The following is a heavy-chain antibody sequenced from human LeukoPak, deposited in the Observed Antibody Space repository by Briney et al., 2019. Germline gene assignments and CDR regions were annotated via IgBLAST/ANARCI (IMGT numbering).Heavy chain of an antibody. D-gene: IGHD7-27*01. Sequence: SVKVSCKASGGTFSSYAISWVRQAPGQGLEWMGGIIPIFGTANYAQKFQGRVTMTRDTSISTAYMELSRLRSDDTAVYYCARDYFQKLGIDYWGQGTLVTVSS. CDR1: GGTFSSYA. J-gene: IGHJ4*02. CDR2: IIPIFGTA. V-gene: IGHV1-69*05. CDR3: ARDYFQKLGIDY.